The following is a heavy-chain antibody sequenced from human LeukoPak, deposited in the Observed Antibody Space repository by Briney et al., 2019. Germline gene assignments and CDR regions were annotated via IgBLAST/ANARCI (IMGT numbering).Heavy chain of an antibody. CDR3: ARQTYGSGSYYNLDC. V-gene: IGHV4-39*01. CDR2: IYYSGST. J-gene: IGHJ4*02. Sequence: PSGTLSLTCSVSGGSISSSTSYWGWIRQPPGQGLAWIGTIYYSGSTYYNPSLKSRVTISVDTSKNQFSLKLGSVTAADTAVYYCARQTYGSGSYYNLDCWGQGTLVTVSS. CDR1: GGSISSSTSY. D-gene: IGHD3-10*01.